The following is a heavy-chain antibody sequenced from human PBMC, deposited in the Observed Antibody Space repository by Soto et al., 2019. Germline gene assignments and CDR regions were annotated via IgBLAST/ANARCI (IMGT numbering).Heavy chain of an antibody. CDR2: IYHSGST. V-gene: IGHV4-4*02. D-gene: IGHD3-10*02. CDR1: SFSISSSNW. Sequence: PSETLSLTCAVSSFSISSSNWWIWVRQPPGKGLEWIGEIYHSGSTNYNPSLKSRVTISVDKSKNQFSLKLSSVTAADTAVYYCARGPLVRGENWFDPWGQGTLVTVSS. J-gene: IGHJ5*02. CDR3: ARGPLVRGENWFDP.